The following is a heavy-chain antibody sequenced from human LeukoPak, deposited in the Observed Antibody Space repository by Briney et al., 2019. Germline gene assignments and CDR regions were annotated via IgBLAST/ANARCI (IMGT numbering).Heavy chain of an antibody. J-gene: IGHJ5*02. CDR3: ARVRGVGTHIWLLPWNL. V-gene: IGHV3-23*01. CDR1: GFTFLTYA. D-gene: IGHD2-21*02. CDR2: ISGGAAGT. Sequence: GGSLRLSCAASGFTFLTYAMAWIRQAPGKGLEWVSSISGGAAGTYYAPSVKGRFTVSRDNDKNALYLQMDDVTAADTALYYCARVRGVGTHIWLLPWNLWGQGTLVSVSS.